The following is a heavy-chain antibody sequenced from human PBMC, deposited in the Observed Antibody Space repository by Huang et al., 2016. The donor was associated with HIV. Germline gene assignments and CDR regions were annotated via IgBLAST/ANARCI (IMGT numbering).Heavy chain of an antibody. CDR3: AGQPGP. V-gene: IGHV3-7*01. J-gene: IGHJ5*02. CDR2: INQDGSEK. CDR1: GFTFRTYW. Sequence: EVQLVESGGGLVQPGGSLRLSCAASGFTFRTYWMSWVRQAPRKGLEWVAKINQDGSEKYYLDSVKGRFTISRDNAKNSLYLQMSSLRAEDTAVYYCAGQPGPWGQGTLVTVSS.